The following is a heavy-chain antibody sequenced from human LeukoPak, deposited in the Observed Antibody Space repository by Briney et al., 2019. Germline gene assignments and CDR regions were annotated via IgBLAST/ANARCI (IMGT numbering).Heavy chain of an antibody. V-gene: IGHV3-30*04. D-gene: IGHD3-3*01. Sequence: PGGSLRLSCAASGFTFSSYAMHWVRQAPGKGLEWVEVISYDGSNKYYADSVKGRFTISRDNSKNTLYLQMNSLRAEDTAVYYCARDLVSGYYDYWGQGTLVTVSS. CDR2: ISYDGSNK. J-gene: IGHJ4*02. CDR3: ARDLVSGYYDY. CDR1: GFTFSSYA.